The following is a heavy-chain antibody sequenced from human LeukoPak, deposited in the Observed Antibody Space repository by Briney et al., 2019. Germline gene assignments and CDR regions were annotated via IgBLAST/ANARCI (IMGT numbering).Heavy chain of an antibody. CDR2: ISGSGGST. V-gene: IGHV3-23*01. D-gene: IGHD2-2*01. CDR1: GFTFSSYA. CDR3: AKIAIDIVVVPAATDY. Sequence: PGGSLRLSCAASGFTFSSYAMSWVGQAPGKGLEWVLAISGSGGSTYYADSVKGRFTISRDNSKNTLYLQMNSLRAEDTAVYYCAKIAIDIVVVPAATDYWGQGTLVTVSS. J-gene: IGHJ4*02.